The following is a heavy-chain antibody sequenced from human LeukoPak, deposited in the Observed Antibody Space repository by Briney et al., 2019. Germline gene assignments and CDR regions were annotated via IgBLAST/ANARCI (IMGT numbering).Heavy chain of an antibody. J-gene: IGHJ6*03. D-gene: IGHD6-13*01. CDR3: TKTYFSSRAHYFYYYYMDV. Sequence: PGGSLRLSCAASGFTVSSNYMSWVRQAPGKGLEWVSAFSGGGSSTFYADSVKGRFTISRDNSKNTLYLQMNSLRAEDTAVYYCTKTYFSSRAHYFYYYYMDVWGKGTTVTISS. CDR2: FSGGGSST. V-gene: IGHV3-23*01. CDR1: GFTVSSNY.